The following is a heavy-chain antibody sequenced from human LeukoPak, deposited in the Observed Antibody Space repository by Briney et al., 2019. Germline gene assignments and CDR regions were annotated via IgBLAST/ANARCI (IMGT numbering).Heavy chain of an antibody. Sequence: GGSLRLSCAASGFTVSSNYISWVRQAPGKGLEWVSVIYSGGSTYFGDSVKGRSTISRDSSKNTVSLQLDSLRDEDTAVYYCARVGVSFGRYWYFDLWGRGSPVAVSS. D-gene: IGHD5-18*01. CDR2: IYSGGST. CDR1: GFTVSSNY. V-gene: IGHV3-53*01. J-gene: IGHJ2*01. CDR3: ARVGVSFGRYWYFDL.